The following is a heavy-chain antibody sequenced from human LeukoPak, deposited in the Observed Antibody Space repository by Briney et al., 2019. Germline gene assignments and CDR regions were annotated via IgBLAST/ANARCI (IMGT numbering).Heavy chain of an antibody. V-gene: IGHV3-66*01. D-gene: IGHD3-10*01. CDR1: GFTVSSNY. Sequence: GGTLRLSCAASGFTVSSNYMSWVRQAPGKGLEWVSIFYRGGSTYYADSVKGRFTVSRDNSKNILYLQMNSLRAEDTAVYYCARSQDGSGSYFYYFYIDVWGKGTTV. CDR2: FYRGGST. CDR3: ARSQDGSGSYFYYFYIDV. J-gene: IGHJ6*03.